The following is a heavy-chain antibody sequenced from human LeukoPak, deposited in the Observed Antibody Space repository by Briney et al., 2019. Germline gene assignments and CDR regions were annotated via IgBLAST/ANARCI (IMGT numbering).Heavy chain of an antibody. Sequence: ASVKVSCKASGYSFTSYYMHWVRQAPGQGLEWMGIINPSGGSTSYAQKFQGRVTMTRDTSTSTVYMELSSLRSEDTAVYYCARDRTVDMGRFDPWGQGTLVTVSS. CDR3: ARDRTVDMGRFDP. CDR1: GYSFTSYY. J-gene: IGHJ5*02. D-gene: IGHD5-12*01. CDR2: INPSGGST. V-gene: IGHV1-46*01.